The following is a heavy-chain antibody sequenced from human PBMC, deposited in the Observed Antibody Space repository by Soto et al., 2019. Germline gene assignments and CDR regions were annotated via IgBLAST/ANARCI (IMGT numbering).Heavy chain of an antibody. Sequence: TLSLTCTVSGGSISSGDYYWSWIRQPPGKGLEWIGYIYYSGSTYYNPSLKSRVTISVDTSKNQFSLKLSSVTAADTAVYYCASQMEGIAAAGATFDYWGQGTLVTVSS. CDR3: ASQMEGIAAAGATFDY. D-gene: IGHD6-13*01. CDR1: GGSISSGDYY. J-gene: IGHJ4*02. V-gene: IGHV4-30-4*01. CDR2: IYYSGST.